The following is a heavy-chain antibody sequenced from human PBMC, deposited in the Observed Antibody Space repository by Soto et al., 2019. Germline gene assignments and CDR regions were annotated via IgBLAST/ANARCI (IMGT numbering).Heavy chain of an antibody. CDR3: AKGLNGMDV. V-gene: IGHV3-30*18. CDR1: GFTFSSYG. J-gene: IGHJ6*02. CDR2: ISYDGSNK. Sequence: GGSLRLSCAASGFTFSSYGMHWVRQAPGKGLEWVAVISYDGSNKYYADSVKGRFTISRDNSKNTLYLQMSSLRAEDTAVYYCAKGLNGMDVWGQGTTVTVSS. D-gene: IGHD5-12*01.